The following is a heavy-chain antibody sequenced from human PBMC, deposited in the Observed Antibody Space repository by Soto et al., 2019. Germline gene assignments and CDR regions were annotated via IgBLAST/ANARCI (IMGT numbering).Heavy chain of an antibody. CDR2: IYYSGST. Sequence: QVQLQESCPGLVKPSQTLSLTCTVSGGSISSGGYYWSWIRQHPGKGLEWIGYIYYSGSTYYNPYLKSRVTISVDTSKNPLLVRLSSVTAADKAVYYCARGAGRSVINYKGQGTLVTVSS. D-gene: IGHD2-21*01. CDR3: ARGAGRSVINY. CDR1: GGSISSGGYY. J-gene: IGHJ4*02. V-gene: IGHV4-31*03.